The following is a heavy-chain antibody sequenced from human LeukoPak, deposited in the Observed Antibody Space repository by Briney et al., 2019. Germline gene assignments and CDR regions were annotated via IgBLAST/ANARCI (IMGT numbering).Heavy chain of an antibody. CDR1: GGSISPFY. CDR2: IYYSGTT. V-gene: IGHV4-59*01. J-gene: IGHJ4*02. Sequence: SETLSLTCTVSGGSISPFYWSWIRQPPGEGLEFIGYIYYSGTTKYNPTLKSRVTLSVDTSKNQFSLKLSSVTAADTAVYYCARGGVAAKYYFDSWGQGTLVTVS. D-gene: IGHD3-10*01. CDR3: ARGGVAAKYYFDS.